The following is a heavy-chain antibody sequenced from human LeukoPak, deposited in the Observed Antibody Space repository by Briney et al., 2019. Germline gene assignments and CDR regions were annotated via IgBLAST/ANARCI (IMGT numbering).Heavy chain of an antibody. V-gene: IGHV3-23*01. J-gene: IGHJ4*02. CDR1: GFTFSTYA. CDR2: ISASSDST. Sequence: GGSLRLSCAASGFTFSTYAMSWVRQAPGKGLDWVSGISASSDSTYYADSVKGRFTISRDNSKNTLYLQMNSLGAADTAVYYCAKDRAGYSCARGFDGWGQGTLVTVSS. D-gene: IGHD5-12*01. CDR3: AKDRAGYSCARGFDG.